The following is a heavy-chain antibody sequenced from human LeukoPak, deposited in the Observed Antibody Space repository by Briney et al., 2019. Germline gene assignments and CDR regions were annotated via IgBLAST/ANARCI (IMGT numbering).Heavy chain of an antibody. D-gene: IGHD5-24*01. V-gene: IGHV3-23*01. CDR1: GFIFSHHG. CDR2: IRADAVTT. J-gene: IGHJ4*02. CDR3: VKDDGWIQYAN. Sequence: GGSLRLSCATSGFIFSHHGMNWVRQAPGKGREWVSGIRADAVTTYYADSVKGRFIISRDNSKNTVYLQMNSLSAEDAAVYYCVKDDGWIQYANWGQGTLVTVSS.